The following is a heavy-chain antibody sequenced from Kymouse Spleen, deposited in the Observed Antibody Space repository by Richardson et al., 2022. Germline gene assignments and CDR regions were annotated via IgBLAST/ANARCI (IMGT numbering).Heavy chain of an antibody. D-gene: IGHD1-7*01. CDR3: ARGLWNYEYYYYGMDV. J-gene: IGHJ6*02. CDR1: GGSFSGYY. Sequence: QVQLQQWGAGLLKPSETLSLTCAVYGGSFSGYYWSWIRQPPGKGLEWIGEINHSGSTNYNPSLKSRVTISVDTSKNQFSLKLSSVTAADTAVYYCARGLWNYEYYYYGMDVWGQGTTVTVSS. V-gene: IGHV4-34*01. CDR2: INHSGST.